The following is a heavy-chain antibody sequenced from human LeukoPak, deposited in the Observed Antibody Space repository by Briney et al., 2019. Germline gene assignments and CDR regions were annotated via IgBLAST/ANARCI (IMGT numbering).Heavy chain of an antibody. Sequence: PGGSLRLSCAASGFTFSYVWMSWVRQAPGKGLEWVSSITGTSSTIYYADSVKGRFTIPRDNAKNSLYLQMNSLRAEDTAVYYCARAPQVVVTRAYHYYYYMDVWGKGTTVTVSS. CDR3: ARAPQVVVTRAYHYYYYMDV. V-gene: IGHV3-21*01. CDR2: ITGTSSTI. D-gene: IGHD3-22*01. CDR1: GFTFSYVW. J-gene: IGHJ6*03.